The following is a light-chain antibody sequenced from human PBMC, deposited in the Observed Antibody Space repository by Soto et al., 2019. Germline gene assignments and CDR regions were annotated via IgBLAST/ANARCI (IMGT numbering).Light chain of an antibody. Sequence: EIVLTQSPGTLSLSPGDRATLSCRASQSVSSNLAWHQQKPGEAPRLLISGASSRATDIPDRFSGSGYGTDFTLTISRVEPEDFAVYYCQQYGSSRTFGQGTKVDIK. CDR1: QSVSSN. V-gene: IGKV3-20*01. CDR3: QQYGSSRT. J-gene: IGKJ1*01. CDR2: GAS.